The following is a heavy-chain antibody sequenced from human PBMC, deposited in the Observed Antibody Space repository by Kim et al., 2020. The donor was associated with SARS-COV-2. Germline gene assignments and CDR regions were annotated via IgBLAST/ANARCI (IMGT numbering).Heavy chain of an antibody. J-gene: IGHJ4*02. CDR3: ALVRGVIGRDYFDY. V-gene: IGHV4-39*01. CDR2: IYYSGST. D-gene: IGHD3-10*01. Sequence: SETLSLTCTVSGGSISSSSYYWGWIRQPPGKGLEWIGSIYYSGSTYYNPSLKSRVTISVDTSKNQFSLKLSSVTAADTAVYYCALVRGVIGRDYFDYWGQGTLVTVSS. CDR1: GGSISSSSYY.